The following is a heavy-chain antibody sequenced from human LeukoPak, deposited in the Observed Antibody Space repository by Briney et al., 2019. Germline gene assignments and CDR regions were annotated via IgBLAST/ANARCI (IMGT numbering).Heavy chain of an antibody. Sequence: GGSLRLSCAASGFMFGTSWMSWVRQAPGKGLEWVANIKQDGSEKYYVDSVKGRFTISRDNAKNSLFLQMSSLRGEDTAVYYCARGPVYGSGRAFDYWGQGTLVTVSS. D-gene: IGHD3-10*01. J-gene: IGHJ4*02. CDR3: ARGPVYGSGRAFDY. CDR1: GFMFGTSW. CDR2: IKQDGSEK. V-gene: IGHV3-7*01.